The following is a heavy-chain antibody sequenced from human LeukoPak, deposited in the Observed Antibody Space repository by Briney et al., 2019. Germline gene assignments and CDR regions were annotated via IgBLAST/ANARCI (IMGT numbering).Heavy chain of an antibody. CDR3: AREGYYFDSRLPDI. D-gene: IGHD3-22*01. CDR2: IYPGGSGGST. J-gene: IGHJ3*02. Sequence: GGSLRLSCAASGFTVSSNYMSWVRQAPGKGLEWVSVIYPGGSGGSTYYVDSVKGRFTISRDNSKNTLYLQMNSLRAEDTAVYYCAREGYYFDSRLPDIWGQGTMATVSS. CDR1: GFTVSSNY. V-gene: IGHV3-53*01.